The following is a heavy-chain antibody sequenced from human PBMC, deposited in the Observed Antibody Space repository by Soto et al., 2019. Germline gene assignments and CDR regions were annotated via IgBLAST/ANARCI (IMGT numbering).Heavy chain of an antibody. Sequence: AASVKVSCKASGYTFTSYGSSWLRQAPGQGLEWMGWISAYNGNTNYAQKLQGRVTMTTDTSTSTAYMELRSLRSDDTAVYYCASVEPDGDYVYWGQGTLVTVSS. J-gene: IGHJ4*02. CDR1: GYTFTSYG. D-gene: IGHD4-17*01. V-gene: IGHV1-18*01. CDR3: ASVEPDGDYVY. CDR2: ISAYNGNT.